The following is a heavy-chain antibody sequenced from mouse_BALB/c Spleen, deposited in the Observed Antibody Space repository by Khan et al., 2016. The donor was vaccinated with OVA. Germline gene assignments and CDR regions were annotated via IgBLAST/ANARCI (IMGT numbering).Heavy chain of an antibody. CDR1: GFTFSSYA. Sequence: EVELVESGGGLVKPGGSLKLSCAASGFTFSSYAVSWVRQTPEKRLEWVATINSDGAYTYYPDSVKGRFTISRDNAMNTLYLQMSSLRSEDTAMYYCARHNFGRFAYWGQGTLVTVSA. J-gene: IGHJ3*01. CDR2: INSDGAYT. CDR3: ARHNFGRFAY. D-gene: IGHD1-3*01. V-gene: IGHV5-9-3*01.